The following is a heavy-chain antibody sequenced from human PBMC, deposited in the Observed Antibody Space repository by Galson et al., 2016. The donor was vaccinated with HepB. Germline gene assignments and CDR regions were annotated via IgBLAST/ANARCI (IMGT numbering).Heavy chain of an antibody. Sequence: SLRLSCAASGFTFNSHLMHWVRQAPGKGLVWVSRINNDGSSTSYADSVKGRFTISRDNAQNTLYLQMNSLRAEDTAVYYCARHDVSGTYCNDYWGQGTLVSVSS. J-gene: IGHJ4*02. V-gene: IGHV3-74*01. CDR2: INNDGSST. CDR3: ARHDVSGTYCNDY. D-gene: IGHD3-10*01. CDR1: GFTFNSHL.